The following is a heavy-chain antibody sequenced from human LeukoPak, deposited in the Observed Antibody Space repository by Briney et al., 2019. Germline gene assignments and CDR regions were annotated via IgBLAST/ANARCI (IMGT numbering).Heavy chain of an antibody. CDR1: GYTFIDYY. CDR2: INPNSGGT. Sequence: GASVKVSCKASGYTFIDYYMHWVRQAPGQGLEWMGRINPNSGGTNYALKFQGRVTMTRDTSISTAYMEVNRLTSDDTAVYYCATGPEARPVDYWGQGTLVTVSS. J-gene: IGHJ4*02. CDR3: ATGPEARPVDY. V-gene: IGHV1-2*06.